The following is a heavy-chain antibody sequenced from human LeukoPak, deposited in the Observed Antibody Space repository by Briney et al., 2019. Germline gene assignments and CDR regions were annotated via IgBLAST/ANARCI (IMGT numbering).Heavy chain of an antibody. J-gene: IGHJ4*02. CDR3: ARENYGGNLYFDY. CDR2: ISYDGSNK. D-gene: IGHD4-23*01. V-gene: IGHV3-30*04. CDR1: GLTFCSYA. Sequence: GGSLRLSCAASGLTFCSYAMHWVRQAPGKGLEWVAVISYDGSNKYYADSVKGRFTISRDNSKNTLYLQMNSLRAEDTAVYYCARENYGGNLYFDYWGPGTLVTVSS.